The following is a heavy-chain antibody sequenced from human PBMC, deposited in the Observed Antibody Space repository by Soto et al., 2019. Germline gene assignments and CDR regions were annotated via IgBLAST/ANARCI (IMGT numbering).Heavy chain of an antibody. V-gene: IGHV3-23*01. Sequence: GSMILLWLAAGLTFSSHAMSWVRQTPRKGLEWVSAISGCGGSTYYADSVKGRFTIFRDNSKITLCLQMNRLRDEDTAVYYCEKDRVYSYGCDDWGQVILVPV. CDR2: ISGCGGST. CDR1: GLTFSSHA. D-gene: IGHD5-18*01. J-gene: IGHJ4*02. CDR3: EKDRVYSYGCDD.